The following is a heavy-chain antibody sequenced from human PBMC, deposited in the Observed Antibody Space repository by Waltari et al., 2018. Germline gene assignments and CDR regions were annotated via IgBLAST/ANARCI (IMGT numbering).Heavy chain of an antibody. V-gene: IGHV3-11*01. J-gene: IGHJ4*02. CDR3: TRPPGDRRRDY. CDR1: GFSFSDYY. Sequence: QVQLVDSGGGLVKPGGSLRLSCAASGFSFSDYYMGWIRQVPGKGLEWISYISSSGSTIYYADSVKGRFSISRDNGKNSLYLQMNSLRAEDTAVYYCTRPPGDRRRDYWGQGTLVTVSS. CDR2: ISSSGSTI. D-gene: IGHD3-10*01.